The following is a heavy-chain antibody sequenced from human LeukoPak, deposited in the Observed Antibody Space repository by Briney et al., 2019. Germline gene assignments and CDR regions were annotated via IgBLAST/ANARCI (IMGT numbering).Heavy chain of an antibody. CDR3: ARGQAVASQSEY. CDR1: GFTFSSYS. Sequence: GGSLRLSCAASGFTFSSYSMNWVRQAPGKGLEWVSSISSSSSYIYYADSVKGRFTISRDNAKNSLYLQMNSLRAEDTAVYYCARGQAVASQSEYWGQGTLVTVSS. D-gene: IGHD6-19*01. CDR2: ISSSSSYI. V-gene: IGHV3-21*01. J-gene: IGHJ4*02.